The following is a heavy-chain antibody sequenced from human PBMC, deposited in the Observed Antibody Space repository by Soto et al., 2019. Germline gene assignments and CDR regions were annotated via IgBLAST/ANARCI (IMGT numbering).Heavy chain of an antibody. Sequence: EVQLLESGGGLVQPGGSLRLSCAGSGFTFSNYGMSWVRQAPGKGLEWVSAISGSGGTTYYADSVRGRFTISRDNSKNTLYLQMNSRRAEDTVLFYCSEDHRDWGQGILVTVSS. CDR2: ISGSGGTT. J-gene: IGHJ4*02. CDR1: GFTFSNYG. V-gene: IGHV3-23*01. CDR3: SEDHRD.